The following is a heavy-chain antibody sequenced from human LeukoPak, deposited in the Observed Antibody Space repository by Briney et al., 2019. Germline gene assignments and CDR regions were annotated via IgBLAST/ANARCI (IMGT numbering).Heavy chain of an antibody. CDR3: ARTDCSGGSCYGTLGD. CDR1: GYAFTSYG. D-gene: IGHD2-15*01. V-gene: IGHV1-18*01. CDR2: ISAYNGNT. Sequence: ASVKVSCTASGYAFTSYGISWVRQAPGQGLEWMGWISAYNGNTNYAQKLQGRVTMTTDTSTSTAYMELRSLRSDDTAVYYCARTDCSGGSCYGTLGDWGQGTLVTVSS. J-gene: IGHJ4*02.